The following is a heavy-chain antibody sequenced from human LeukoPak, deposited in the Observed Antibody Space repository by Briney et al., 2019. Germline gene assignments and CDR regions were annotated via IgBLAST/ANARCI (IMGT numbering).Heavy chain of an antibody. V-gene: IGHV3-23*01. J-gene: IGHJ4*02. D-gene: IGHD2-8*01. Sequence: GGSLRLSCAASGFTVSSNYMSWVRQAPGKGLEWVSAISGSGGSTYYADSVKGRFTISRDNSKNTLYLQMNSLRAEDTAVYYCAKGLVPFDYWGQGTLVTVSS. CDR3: AKGLVPFDY. CDR1: GFTVSSNY. CDR2: ISGSGGST.